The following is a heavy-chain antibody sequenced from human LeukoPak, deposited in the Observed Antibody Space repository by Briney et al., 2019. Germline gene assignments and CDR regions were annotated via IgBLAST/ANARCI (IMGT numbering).Heavy chain of an antibody. D-gene: IGHD6-19*01. CDR3: ARDWSVAGRGGSGY. V-gene: IGHV1-18*01. J-gene: IGHJ4*02. Sequence: ASVKVSCKASGYTFTSYGISWVRQAPGQGLEWMGWISAYNGNTNYAQKLQGRVTMTTDTSTSTAYMELRSLKSDDTAVYYCARDWSVAGRGGSGYWGQGTLVTVSS. CDR1: GYTFTSYG. CDR2: ISAYNGNT.